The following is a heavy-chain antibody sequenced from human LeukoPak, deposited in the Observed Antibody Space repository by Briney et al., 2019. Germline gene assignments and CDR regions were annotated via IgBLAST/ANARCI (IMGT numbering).Heavy chain of an antibody. J-gene: IGHJ4*02. Sequence: GGSLRLSCAASGFTFRNYAMHWVRQAPGKGLEWVAIISYDGSNKYYADSVRGRFTISRDNSKNTLYLQMNSLRAEDTAVYYCARNDYGTYYFDYWGQGTLVTVSS. CDR2: ISYDGSNK. CDR3: ARNDYGTYYFDY. CDR1: GFTFRNYA. D-gene: IGHD4-17*01. V-gene: IGHV3-30*04.